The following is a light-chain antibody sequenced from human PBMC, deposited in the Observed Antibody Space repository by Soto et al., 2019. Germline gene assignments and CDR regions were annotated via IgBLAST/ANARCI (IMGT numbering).Light chain of an antibody. J-gene: IGKJ1*01. CDR2: DAS. V-gene: IGKV1-5*01. CDR1: QSISNW. CDR3: QQYDVYST. Sequence: DIQMTQSPSTLSASVGDRVTITCRASQSISNWLAWYQQKPGKAPNLLIYDASSLESGVPSRFSGSRSGTEFTLTISSLQPDDFATYYCQQYDVYSTFGQGTKVDIK.